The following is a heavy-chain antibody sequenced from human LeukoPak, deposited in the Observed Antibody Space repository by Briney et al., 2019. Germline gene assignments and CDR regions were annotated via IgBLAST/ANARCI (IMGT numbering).Heavy chain of an antibody. CDR3: VRDGEGVAISVNYWFDP. Sequence: GASVKVSCRASGFIFTGYDINWVRQAAGQGFEWLGWMNPITGSTGYARQFQGRVTMTRDTSTGTAYMELTSLRSEDTAVYYCVRDGEGVAISVNYWFDPWGQGTLVTVSS. V-gene: IGHV1-8*01. CDR2: MNPITGST. D-gene: IGHD3-10*01. CDR1: GFIFTGYD. J-gene: IGHJ5*02.